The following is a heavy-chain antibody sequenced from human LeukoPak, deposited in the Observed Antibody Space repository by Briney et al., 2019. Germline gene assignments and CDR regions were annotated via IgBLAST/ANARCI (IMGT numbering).Heavy chain of an antibody. V-gene: IGHV4-30-4*08. CDR2: IYYSGST. J-gene: IGHJ4*02. CDR3: ARWREQQPSDSFDY. Sequence: SETLSLTCTVSGGSISSGDYYWSWIRQPPGKGLEWIGYIYYSGSTYYNPSLKSRVTISVDTSKNQFSLKLSSVTAADTAVYYCARWREQQPSDSFDYWGQETLVTVSS. D-gene: IGHD6-13*01. CDR1: GGSISSGDYY.